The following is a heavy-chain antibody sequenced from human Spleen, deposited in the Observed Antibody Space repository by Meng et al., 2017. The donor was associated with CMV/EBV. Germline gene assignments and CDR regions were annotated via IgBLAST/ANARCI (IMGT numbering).Heavy chain of an antibody. J-gene: IGHJ4*02. CDR2: IYYSGSS. D-gene: IGHD1-1*01. CDR3: ARFSGNWFSFDS. V-gene: IGHV4-61*01. CDR1: GGYVRSGSYY. Sequence: TVSGGYVRSGSYYWGWGRQPPERGLEWIGYIYYSGSSNYNPSLKSRATISVHSSKTQFSLKVASVTAADTAVYFCARFSGNWFSFDSWGQGTLVTVSS.